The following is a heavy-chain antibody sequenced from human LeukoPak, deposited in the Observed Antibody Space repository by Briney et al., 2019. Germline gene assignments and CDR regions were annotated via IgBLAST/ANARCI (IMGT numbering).Heavy chain of an antibody. D-gene: IGHD6-6*01. Sequence: ASVKVSCKASGGTFSSYAISWVRQAPGQGLEWMGGIIPIFGTANYAQKFQGRVTITTDESTSTAYMELSSLRSEDTAVYYCARVWAARRGFDYWGQGTLVTVSS. CDR3: ARVWAARRGFDY. V-gene: IGHV1-69*05. CDR2: IIPIFGTA. CDR1: GGTFSSYA. J-gene: IGHJ4*02.